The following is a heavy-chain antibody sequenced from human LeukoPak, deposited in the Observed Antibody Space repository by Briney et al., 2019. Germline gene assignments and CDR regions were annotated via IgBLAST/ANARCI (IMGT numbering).Heavy chain of an antibody. Sequence: GGSLRLSCAASGFTFSSYWMSWVRQAPGKGHEWVANIKQDGSEKYYVDSVKGRFTISRDNAKNSLYLQMNSLRAEDTAVYYCARNRKQQLSDYWGQGTLVTVSS. J-gene: IGHJ4*02. V-gene: IGHV3-7*01. D-gene: IGHD6-13*01. CDR2: IKQDGSEK. CDR1: GFTFSSYW. CDR3: ARNRKQQLSDY.